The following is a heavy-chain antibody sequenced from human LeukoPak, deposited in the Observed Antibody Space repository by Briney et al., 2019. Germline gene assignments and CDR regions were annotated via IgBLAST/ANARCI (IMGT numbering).Heavy chain of an antibody. CDR3: TRDIYDILTGYYVGGVNWFDP. CDR1: GFTFGDYA. J-gene: IGHJ5*02. Sequence: GGSLRLSCTASGFTFGDYAMSWFRQAPGKGLEWVGFIRSKAYGGTTEYAASVKGRFTISRDDSKSIAYLQMNSLKTEDTAVYYCTRDIYDILTGYYVGGVNWFDPWGQGTLVTVSS. D-gene: IGHD3-9*01. CDR2: IRSKAYGGTT. V-gene: IGHV3-49*03.